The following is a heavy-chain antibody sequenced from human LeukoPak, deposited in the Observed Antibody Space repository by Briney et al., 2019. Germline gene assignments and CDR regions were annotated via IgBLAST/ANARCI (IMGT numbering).Heavy chain of an antibody. D-gene: IGHD3-22*01. CDR2: ISSRGNTI. CDR3: ASYYDSSGTYFDY. J-gene: IGHJ4*02. V-gene: IGHV3-11*01. CDR1: GFIFSDYY. Sequence: PGGSLRLSCAASGFIFSDYYMSWVRQAPGKGLEWVSYISSRGNTIYYADSVKGRFTISRDNSKNTLYLQMNSLRAEDTAVYYCASYYDSSGTYFDYWGQGTLVTVS.